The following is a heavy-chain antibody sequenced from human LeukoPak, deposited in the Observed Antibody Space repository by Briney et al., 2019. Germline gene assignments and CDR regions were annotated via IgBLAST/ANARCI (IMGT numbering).Heavy chain of an antibody. Sequence: SEILSLTCTVSGGSISSYYWSWIRQPPGKGLEWIGYIYYSGSTNYNPSLKSRVTISVDTSKNQFSLKLSSVTAADTAVYYCARGGITMIEVPIWGQGTMVTVSS. D-gene: IGHD3-22*01. CDR1: GGSISSYY. J-gene: IGHJ3*02. V-gene: IGHV4-59*01. CDR2: IYYSGST. CDR3: ARGGITMIEVPI.